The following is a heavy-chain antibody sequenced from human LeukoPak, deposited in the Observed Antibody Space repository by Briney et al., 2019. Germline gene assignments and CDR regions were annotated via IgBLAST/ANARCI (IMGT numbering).Heavy chain of an antibody. V-gene: IGHV4-34*01. CDR2: INHSGST. Sequence: SETLSLTCAVYGGSFSGYYWSWIRQPPGKGLEWIGEINHSGSTNYNPSLKSRVTISVDTSKNQFSLKLSSVTAADTAVYYCARGVIKGYCSSTSCYKVIDYWGQGTLVTVSS. D-gene: IGHD2-2*01. J-gene: IGHJ4*02. CDR1: GGSFSGYY. CDR3: ARGVIKGYCSSTSCYKVIDY.